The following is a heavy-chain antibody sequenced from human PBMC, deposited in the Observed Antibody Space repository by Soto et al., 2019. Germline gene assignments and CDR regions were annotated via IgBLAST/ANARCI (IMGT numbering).Heavy chain of an antibody. Sequence: EGQLVESGGGLVQAGGSLRLTCEGFGLTFSPYWMTWVRQAPGKGLGWVASIKEDGSVKNYADSVKGRFTVSRDNVKRAMFRQMTSVRADDTAVYFCARDVSSEYASILDVWGRGARVTVSS. CDR3: ARDVSSEYASILDV. J-gene: IGHJ4*02. CDR2: IKEDGSVK. D-gene: IGHD3-3*01. CDR1: GLTFSPYW. V-gene: IGHV3-7*03.